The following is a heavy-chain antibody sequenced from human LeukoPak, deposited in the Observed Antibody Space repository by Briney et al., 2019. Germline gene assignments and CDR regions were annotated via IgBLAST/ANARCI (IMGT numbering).Heavy chain of an antibody. J-gene: IGHJ4*02. D-gene: IGHD5-18*01. CDR1: GFSVSNNY. CDR2: ISSSSDYI. CDR3: AKEFARIQLWFFDY. V-gene: IGHV3-21*04. Sequence: GGSLRLSCAASGFSVSNNYMNWVRQAPGKGLEWVSSISSSSDYIYYADSVKGRFTISRDNSKNTLYLQMNSLRAEDTAVYYCAKEFARIQLWFFDYWGQGTLVTVSS.